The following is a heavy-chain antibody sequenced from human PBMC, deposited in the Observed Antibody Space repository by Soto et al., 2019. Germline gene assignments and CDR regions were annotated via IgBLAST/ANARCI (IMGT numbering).Heavy chain of an antibody. V-gene: IGHV3-33*01. CDR2: IWYDGTKK. D-gene: IGHD6-19*01. J-gene: IGHJ5*02. CDR3: ARDVVTAVAGSVNWFDP. Sequence: LRLSCAASGFSLRTYGMHWLRRAPGKGLEWVAFIWYDGTKKFYANSVKGRSTISKDNSNNILYLQMSGLRAEDTAVYYCARDVVTAVAGSVNWFDPWGQGTLVTVSS. CDR1: GFSLRTYG.